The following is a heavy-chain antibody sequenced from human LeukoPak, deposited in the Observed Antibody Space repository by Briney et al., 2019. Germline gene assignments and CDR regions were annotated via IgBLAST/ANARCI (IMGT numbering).Heavy chain of an antibody. CDR3: ATQLLLWFGKHAFDI. CDR2: FDPEDGET. Sequence: ASVKVSCKVSGYTLTELSMRWVRQAPGKGLEWMGGFDPEDGETIYAQKFQGRVSMTEDTSTDTAYMELSSLRSEGTAVYYCATQLLLWFGKHAFDIWGQGTMVTVSS. J-gene: IGHJ3*02. CDR1: GYTLTELS. D-gene: IGHD3-10*01. V-gene: IGHV1-24*01.